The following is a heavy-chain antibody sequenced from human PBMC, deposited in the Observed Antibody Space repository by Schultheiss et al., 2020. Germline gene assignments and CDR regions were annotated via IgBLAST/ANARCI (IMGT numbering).Heavy chain of an antibody. Sequence: GGSLRLSCAASGFTFSSYAMSWVRQAPGKGLVWVSRINSDGSSTSYADSVKGRFTISRDNSQNTLHLQMNSLRDEDTAVYYCARSSWDENCGGGSCYSGVFDPWGQGTLVTVSS. CDR1: GFTFSSYA. V-gene: IGHV3-74*01. CDR2: INSDGSST. J-gene: IGHJ5*02. CDR3: ARSSWDENCGGGSCYSGVFDP. D-gene: IGHD2-15*01.